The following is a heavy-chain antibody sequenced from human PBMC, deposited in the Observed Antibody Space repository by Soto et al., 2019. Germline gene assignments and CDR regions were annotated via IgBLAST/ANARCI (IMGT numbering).Heavy chain of an antibody. J-gene: IGHJ6*02. CDR3: AKDREPPILFDWLSYGMDV. CDR2: ISYDGSNK. D-gene: IGHD3-9*01. Sequence: GGFLRLSCAASGFTFSCYGMHWVRQAPGKGLEWVAVISYDGSNKYYADSVKGRFTISRDNSKSTLYLQMNSLRAEDTAVYYCAKDREPPILFDWLSYGMDVWGQGTTVNVSS. CDR1: GFTFSCYG. V-gene: IGHV3-30*18.